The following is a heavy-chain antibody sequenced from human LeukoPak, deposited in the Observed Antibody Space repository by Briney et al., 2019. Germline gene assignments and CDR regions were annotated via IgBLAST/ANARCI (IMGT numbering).Heavy chain of an antibody. J-gene: IGHJ4*02. Sequence: SETLSLTCAVYGGSFSGYYWSWIRQPPGKGLEWIGEINHSGSTNYNPSLKSRVTISVDTPKNQCSLKLSSVTAADTAVYYCAKGKYFDYWGQGTLVTVSS. V-gene: IGHV4-34*01. CDR3: AKGKYFDY. CDR1: GGSFSGYY. CDR2: INHSGST.